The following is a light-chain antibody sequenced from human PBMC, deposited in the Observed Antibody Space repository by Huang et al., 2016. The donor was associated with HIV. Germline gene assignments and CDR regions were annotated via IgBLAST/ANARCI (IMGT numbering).Light chain of an antibody. J-gene: IGKJ4*01. CDR1: PDIRSN. CDR3: QQSNTFPLT. CDR2: DAA. V-gene: IGKV1-16*02. Sequence: DIQMTQSSSSLSASVGYRFTITCRASPDIRSNLAWFHQTPGKAPKSLIYDAATLQSGVPSKCSGDGYGTDFTLTISSLQPEDIATYYCQQSNTFPLTFGGGTKVEI.